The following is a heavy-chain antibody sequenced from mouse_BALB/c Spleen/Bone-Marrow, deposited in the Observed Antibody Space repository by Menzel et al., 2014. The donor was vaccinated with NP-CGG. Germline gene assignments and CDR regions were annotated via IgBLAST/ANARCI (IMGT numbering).Heavy chain of an antibody. CDR3: ARPGYYGYQDV. CDR2: INPDSSTV. CDR1: GFDFSGYW. J-gene: IGHJ1*01. D-gene: IGHD1-2*01. V-gene: IGHV4-1*02. Sequence: EVKLVESGGGLVQPGGSLKLSCAASGFDFSGYWMTWVRQAPGKGLEWIGEINPDSSTVNYTPSLKDKFIISRDNAKNALYLQMSKVRSEDTALYYCARPGYYGYQDVWGAGTTVTVSS.